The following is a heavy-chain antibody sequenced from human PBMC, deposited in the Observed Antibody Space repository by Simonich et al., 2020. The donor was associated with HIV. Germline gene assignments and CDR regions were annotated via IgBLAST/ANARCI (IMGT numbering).Heavy chain of an antibody. CDR2: INHSGST. CDR1: GGSFSGYY. J-gene: IGHJ4*02. V-gene: IGHV4-34*01. D-gene: IGHD3-10*01. CDR3: ARVQYYGSGSPFFDY. Sequence: QVQLQQWGAGLLKPSETLSLTCAVYGGSFSGYYWSWIRQPPGKGLEWIGEINHSGSTNYNPAHKSRVTISVDTSKNQFSLKLSSVTAADTAVYYCARVQYYGSGSPFFDYWGQGTLVTVSS.